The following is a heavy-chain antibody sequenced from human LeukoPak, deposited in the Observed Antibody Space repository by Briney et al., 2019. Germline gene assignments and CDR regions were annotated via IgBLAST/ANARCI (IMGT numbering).Heavy chain of an antibody. CDR3: ATLYSSSSRMRHFDY. Sequence: GGSLRLSCAASGFTFSSYGMHWVRQAPGKGLEWVAVISYDGSNKYYADSVKGRFTISRDNSKNTLYLQMNSLRAEDTAVYYCATLYSSSSRMRHFDYWGQGTLVTVSS. CDR1: GFTFSSYG. J-gene: IGHJ4*02. D-gene: IGHD6-6*01. V-gene: IGHV3-30*03. CDR2: ISYDGSNK.